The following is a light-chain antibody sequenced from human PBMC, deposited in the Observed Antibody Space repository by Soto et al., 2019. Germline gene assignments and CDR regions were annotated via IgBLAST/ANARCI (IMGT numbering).Light chain of an antibody. V-gene: IGKV3-15*01. CDR2: GAS. CDR3: QQYYYWPANS. J-gene: IGKJ2*03. CDR1: QNIDNN. Sequence: EIVMTQSPATLSLSPGERATLSCRASQNIDNNLAWYQQKLGQTPRLLIYGASTRATGAPARFSGSGSGTDFTLTISSLQSEDFAVYYCQQYYYWPANSFGQGTKLEIK.